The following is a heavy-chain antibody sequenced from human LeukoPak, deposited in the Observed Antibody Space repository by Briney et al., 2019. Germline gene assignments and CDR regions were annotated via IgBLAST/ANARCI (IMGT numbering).Heavy chain of an antibody. CDR3: ARDLNVQAAPDWYDVFDI. V-gene: IGHV3-7*01. Sequence: GGSLRLTCIASGFTLSNYWMTWVRQAPGKGLEWVANIDENGGRNYSVDSVKGRFTVSKENTKNALYLQMNSLRAEDTAVYYCARDLNVQAAPDWYDVFDIWGQGTMVTVSS. D-gene: IGHD3-9*01. J-gene: IGHJ3*02. CDR2: IDENGGRN. CDR1: GFTLSNYW.